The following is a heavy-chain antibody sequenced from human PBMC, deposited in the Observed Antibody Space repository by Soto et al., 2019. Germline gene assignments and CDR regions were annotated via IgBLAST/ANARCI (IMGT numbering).Heavy chain of an antibody. V-gene: IGHV4-34*01. Sequence: SETLSLTCAVYWGSFSGYYWSWIRQPPGKGLEWIGEINHSGSTNYNPSLKSRVTISVDTSKNQFSLKLSSVTAADTAVYYCASIRAARPLSWGGYYGMDVWGQGTTVTVSS. CDR1: WGSFSGYY. CDR3: ASIRAARPLSWGGYYGMDV. J-gene: IGHJ6*02. CDR2: INHSGST. D-gene: IGHD6-6*01.